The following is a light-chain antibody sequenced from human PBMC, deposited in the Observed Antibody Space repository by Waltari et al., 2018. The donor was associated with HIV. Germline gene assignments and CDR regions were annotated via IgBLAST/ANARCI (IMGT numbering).Light chain of an antibody. CDR2: DVS. J-gene: IGLJ1*01. CDR3: SSYRNSTFYV. Sequence: QSALTQPASVSGSPGQSITISCTGTTSDVGGYTYVSCYQQHPGKAPRVIIYDVSNRPSGVSDRFSGSKSGNTASLTISGLQAEDEADYFCSSYRNSTFYVFGNGTKVTVL. CDR1: TSDVGGYTY. V-gene: IGLV2-14*03.